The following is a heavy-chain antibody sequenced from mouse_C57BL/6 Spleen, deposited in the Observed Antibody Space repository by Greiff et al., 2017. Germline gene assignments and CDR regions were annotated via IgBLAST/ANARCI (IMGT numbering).Heavy chain of an antibody. CDR1: GFTFSSYA. Sequence: DVMLVESGGGLVKPGGSLKLSCAASGFTFSSYAMSWVRQTPEKRLEWVATISDGGSYTYYPDNVKGRFTISRDNAKNNLYLQMSHLKSEDTARYYCARELGLYDDAMDYWGQGTSVTVSS. J-gene: IGHJ4*01. CDR3: ARELGLYDDAMDY. CDR2: ISDGGSYT. D-gene: IGHD4-1*01. V-gene: IGHV5-4*01.